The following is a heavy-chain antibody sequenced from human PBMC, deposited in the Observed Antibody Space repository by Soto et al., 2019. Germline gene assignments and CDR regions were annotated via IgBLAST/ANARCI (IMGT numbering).Heavy chain of an antibody. D-gene: IGHD2-8*01. CDR2: IYYSGST. V-gene: IGHV4-31*03. J-gene: IGHJ4*02. CDR1: GGSISSGDYY. CDR3: ARVLTRYGTPNFDY. Sequence: SETLSLTCTVSGGSISSGDYYWSWIRQHPGKGLEWIGYIYYSGSTYYNPSLKSRVTISVDTSKNQFSLKLSSVTAADTAVYYCARVLTRYGTPNFDYWGQGTLVTVSS.